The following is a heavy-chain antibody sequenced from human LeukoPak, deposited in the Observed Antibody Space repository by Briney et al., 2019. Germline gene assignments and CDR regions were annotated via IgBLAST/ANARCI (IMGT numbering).Heavy chain of an antibody. D-gene: IGHD2-15*01. CDR1: GGSFSGYY. V-gene: IGHV4-34*01. J-gene: IGHJ5*02. CDR3: ARERSDQYCSGGSCYAVIDP. Sequence: SETLSLTCAVYGGSFSGYYWSWIRQPPGKGLEWIGEINHSGSTNYNPSLKSRVTISVDTSKNQFSLKLSSVTAADTAVYYCARERSDQYCSGGSCYAVIDPRGQGTLVTVSS. CDR2: INHSGST.